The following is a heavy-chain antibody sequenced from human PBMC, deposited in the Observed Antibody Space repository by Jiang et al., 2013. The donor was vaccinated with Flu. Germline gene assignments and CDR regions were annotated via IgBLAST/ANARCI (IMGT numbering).Heavy chain of an antibody. J-gene: IGHJ5*02. Sequence: AEVKKPGESLKISCKGSGYSFTSYWDRLGAPRVPGKAWSGWESSILVTLIPGTARPSKARSPSQPTSPISTAYLQWTSLKASDTAMYYCARRRDSSGYYLGWFDPWGQGTLVTVSS. D-gene: IGHD3-22*01. CDR3: ARRRDSSGYYLGWFDP. CDR1: GYSFTSYW. V-gene: IGHV5-51*03. CDR2: SILVTLIP.